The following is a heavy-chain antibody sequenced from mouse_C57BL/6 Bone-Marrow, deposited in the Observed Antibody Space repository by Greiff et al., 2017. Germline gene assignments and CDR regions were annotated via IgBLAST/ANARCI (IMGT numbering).Heavy chain of an antibody. CDR2: YPGSGNTY. V-gene: IGHV1-83*01. CDR1: YTFTDYYM. J-gene: IGHJ3*01. CDR3: ERTYDYDGGPSWFAY. Sequence: VQLQQSGPELVKPGASVKMSCKASGYTFTDYYMHWVKQKPGKGLEWIGEIYPGSGNTYYNEKFKGKATLTADTSSSTAYMQLSSLTSEDSAVYFCAERTYDYDGGPSWFAYWGQGTLVTVSA. D-gene: IGHD2-4*01.